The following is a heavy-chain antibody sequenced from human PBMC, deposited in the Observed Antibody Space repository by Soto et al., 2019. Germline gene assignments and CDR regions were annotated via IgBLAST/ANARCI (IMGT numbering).Heavy chain of an antibody. Sequence: SVKVSCKASGGTFSSYAISWVRQAPGQGLEWMGGIIPIFGTANYAQKFQGRVTITADKSTSTAYMELSSLRSEDTAVYYCASRPFTYASSGYVGRPLDYWGQGTMVTVYS. D-gene: IGHD3-22*01. J-gene: IGHJ4*02. CDR2: IIPIFGTA. V-gene: IGHV1-69*06. CDR1: GGTFSSYA. CDR3: ASRPFTYASSGYVGRPLDY.